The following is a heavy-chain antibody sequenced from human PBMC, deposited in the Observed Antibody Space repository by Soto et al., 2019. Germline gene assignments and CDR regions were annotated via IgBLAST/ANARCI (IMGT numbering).Heavy chain of an antibody. CDR1: GGTFSSYT. CDR3: AVWYSGYDSAFDI. J-gene: IGHJ3*02. D-gene: IGHD5-12*01. Sequence: QVQLVQSGAEVKKPGSSVKVSCKASGGTFSSYTISWVRQAPGQGLEWMGRIIPILGIANYAQKVQGRVTITADKSTSTAYMELSSLISEDTAVYYCAVWYSGYDSAFDIWGQGTMVTVSS. CDR2: IIPILGIA. V-gene: IGHV1-69*02.